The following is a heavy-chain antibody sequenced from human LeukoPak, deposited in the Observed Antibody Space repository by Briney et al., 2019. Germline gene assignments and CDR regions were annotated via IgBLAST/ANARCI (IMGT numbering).Heavy chain of an antibody. V-gene: IGHV3-30*02. J-gene: IGHJ4*02. D-gene: IGHD2-8*01. CDR3: AKDLAVKLMVYASPEGFDY. Sequence: GGSLRLSCAASGFTFSSYGMHWVRQAPGKGLEWVAFIRYDGSNKYYADPVKGRFTISRDNSKNTLYLQMNSLRAEDTAVYYCAKDLAVKLMVYASPEGFDYWGQGTLVTVSS. CDR2: IRYDGSNK. CDR1: GFTFSSYG.